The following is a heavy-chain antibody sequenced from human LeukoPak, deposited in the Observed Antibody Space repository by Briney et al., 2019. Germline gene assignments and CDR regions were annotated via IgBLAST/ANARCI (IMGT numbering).Heavy chain of an antibody. Sequence: SETLSLTCTVSGGSISSYYWSWIRQPPGKGLEWIGYIYDSGSTNYNPSLKSRVTISVDTSKNQFSLKLSSVTAADTAVYYCARGQYDFWSGYPPYFDYWGQGTLVTVSS. CDR3: ARGQYDFWSGYPPYFDY. CDR1: GGSISSYY. CDR2: IYDSGST. D-gene: IGHD3-3*01. V-gene: IGHV4-59*01. J-gene: IGHJ4*02.